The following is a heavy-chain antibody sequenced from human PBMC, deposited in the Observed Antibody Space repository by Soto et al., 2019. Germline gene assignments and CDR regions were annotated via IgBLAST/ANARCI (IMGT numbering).Heavy chain of an antibody. Sequence: SLRLSCTASGFTFGDYAMSWFRQAPGKGLEWVGFIRSKAYGGTTEYAASVKGRFTISRDDSKSIAYLQMNSLKTEDTAVYYCTRDRIAVAGLDYYYYGMDVWGQGTTVTVSS. CDR2: IRSKAYGGTT. CDR3: TRDRIAVAGLDYYYYGMDV. D-gene: IGHD6-19*01. V-gene: IGHV3-49*03. J-gene: IGHJ6*02. CDR1: GFTFGDYA.